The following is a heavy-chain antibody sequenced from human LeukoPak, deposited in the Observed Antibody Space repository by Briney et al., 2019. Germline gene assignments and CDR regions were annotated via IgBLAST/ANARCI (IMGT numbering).Heavy chain of an antibody. J-gene: IGHJ3*02. D-gene: IGHD3-22*01. V-gene: IGHV5-51*01. CDR1: GYTFTSYG. CDR3: ARQTYYYDSSGPDDVFDI. Sequence: GESLKISCKGSGYTFTSYGIGWVRQMPRKGLEWMGIFYPGDSGTRYSPSFQGQVTISADKSISTAYLQWSSLKASDTAMYFCARQTYYYDSSGPDDVFDIWGQGTMVAVSS. CDR2: FYPGDSGT.